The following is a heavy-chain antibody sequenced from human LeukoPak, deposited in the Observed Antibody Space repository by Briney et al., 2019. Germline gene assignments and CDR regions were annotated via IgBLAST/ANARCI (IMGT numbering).Heavy chain of an antibody. V-gene: IGHV4-34*01. D-gene: IGHD3-10*01. J-gene: IGHJ4*02. CDR2: INHSGST. CDR3: ARVKGYYYGSGSYYNSKPFDY. Sequence: SETLSLTCAVYGGSFSGYYWSWLRQPPGKGLEWIGEINHSGSTNYNPSLKSRVTISVDTSKNQFSLKLSSVTAADTAVYYCARVKGYYYGSGSYYNSKPFDYWGQGTLVTVSS. CDR1: GGSFSGYY.